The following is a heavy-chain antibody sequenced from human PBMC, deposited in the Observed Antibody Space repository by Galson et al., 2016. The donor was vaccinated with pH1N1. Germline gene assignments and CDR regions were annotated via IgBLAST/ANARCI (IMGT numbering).Heavy chain of an antibody. D-gene: IGHD3-22*01. CDR2: IDPSGGST. CDR1: GYTYTTQY. Sequence: SVKVSCKASGYTYTTQYVHWVRQAPGQGLEWLGVIDPSGGSTTYAQKFQGRVTVTVDTSTGTVYMEFRSLRSDDTAMYYCARGGYWVYWGQGTLVTVSS. J-gene: IGHJ4*02. CDR3: ARGGYWVY. V-gene: IGHV1-46*01.